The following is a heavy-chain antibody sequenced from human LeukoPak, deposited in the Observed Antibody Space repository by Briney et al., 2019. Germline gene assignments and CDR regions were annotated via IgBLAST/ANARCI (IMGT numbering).Heavy chain of an antibody. V-gene: IGHV1-2*02. CDR1: GSTFTCYY. CDR3: ASTGWRGEPATVGACDI. CDR2: INPNSGST. J-gene: IGHJ3*02. Sequence: ASVTVSLKSSGSTFTCYYMHWVRQAPAQGLEWVGGINPNSGSTNCAQKFQGRVTMSRDTSISTAYMELSRLRSDDTAVYYGASTGWRGEPATVGACDIWGQGTMVTVSS. D-gene: IGHD4-23*01.